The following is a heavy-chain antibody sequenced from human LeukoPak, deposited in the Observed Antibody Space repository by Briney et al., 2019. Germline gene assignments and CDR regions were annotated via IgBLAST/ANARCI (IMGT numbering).Heavy chain of an antibody. CDR2: IKQDGSEK. CDR1: GFTFSSYW. CDR3: AKLDSGSYSDY. D-gene: IGHD1-26*01. V-gene: IGHV3-7*03. Sequence: SGGSLRLSCAASGFTFSSYWMSWVRQAPGKGLEWVANIKQDGSEKYYVDSVKGRFTISRDNAKNSLYLQMNSLRAEDTAVYYCAKLDSGSYSDYWGQGTLVTVSS. J-gene: IGHJ4*02.